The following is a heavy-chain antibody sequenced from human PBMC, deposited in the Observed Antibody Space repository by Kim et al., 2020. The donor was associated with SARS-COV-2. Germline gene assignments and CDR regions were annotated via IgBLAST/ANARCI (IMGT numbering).Heavy chain of an antibody. Sequence: GGSLRLSCAASGFTFSNYWMYWVRQAPGKGLEWVANIKQDGSVKYYVDSVKGRFTISRDNAKNSLYLQMNSLRAEDAAVYYCARSLDYWGHGTLVTVSS. J-gene: IGHJ4*01. CDR1: GFTFSNYW. CDR3: ARSLDY. CDR2: IKQDGSVK. V-gene: IGHV3-7*01.